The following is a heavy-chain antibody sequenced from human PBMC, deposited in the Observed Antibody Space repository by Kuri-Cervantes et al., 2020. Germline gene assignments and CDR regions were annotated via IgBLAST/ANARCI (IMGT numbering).Heavy chain of an antibody. CDR1: GGTFSSYA. D-gene: IGHD3-3*01. Sequence: ASVKVSCKASGGTFSSYAISWVRQAPGKGLEWMGGFDPEDGGTIYAQKFQGRVTMTEDTSTDTAYMELSSLRSEDTAVYYCATVNYDFWSGMYYWGQGTLVTVSS. CDR3: ATVNYDFWSGMYY. V-gene: IGHV1-24*01. CDR2: FDPEDGGT. J-gene: IGHJ4*02.